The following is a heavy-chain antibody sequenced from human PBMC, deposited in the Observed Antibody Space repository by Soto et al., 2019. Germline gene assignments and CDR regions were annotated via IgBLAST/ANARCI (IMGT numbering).Heavy chain of an antibody. CDR1: GFTFSSYA. Sequence: PGGSLRLSCAASGFTFSSYAMHWVRQAPGKGLEGVAVISYDGSNKYYADSVKGRFTISRDNSKNTLYLQMNSLRAEDTAVYYCAREVVVLAATGGMDVWGQGTTVTVSS. J-gene: IGHJ6*02. V-gene: IGHV3-30-3*01. CDR2: ISYDGSNK. CDR3: AREVVVLAATGGMDV. D-gene: IGHD2-15*01.